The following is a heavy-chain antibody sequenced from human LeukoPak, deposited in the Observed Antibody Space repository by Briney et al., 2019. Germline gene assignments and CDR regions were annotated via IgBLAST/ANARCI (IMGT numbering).Heavy chain of an antibody. J-gene: IGHJ3*02. CDR3: ARSTYYDILNAFDI. CDR1: GGTFSSYA. CDR2: IIPIFGTA. D-gene: IGHD3-9*01. Sequence: ASVKVSCKASGGTFSSYAISWVRQAPGQGLEWMGGIIPIFGTANYAQKFQGRVTITTDESTSTAYMELSSLRSEDTAVYHCARSTYYDILNAFDIWGQGTMVTVSS. V-gene: IGHV1-69*05.